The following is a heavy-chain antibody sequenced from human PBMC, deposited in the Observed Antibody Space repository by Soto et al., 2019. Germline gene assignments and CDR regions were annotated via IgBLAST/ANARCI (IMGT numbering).Heavy chain of an antibody. D-gene: IGHD5-18*01. J-gene: IGHJ4*02. CDR3: ARDLRAPRGYSYARSFDY. V-gene: IGHV1-3*01. CDR1: GYTFTSYA. Sequence: GASVKVSCKASGYTFTSYAMHWVRQAPGQRLEWMGWINAGNGNTKYSQKFQGRVTITRDTSASTAYMELSSLRSEDTAVYYCARDLRAPRGYSYARSFDYWGQGTLVTVSS. CDR2: INAGNGNT.